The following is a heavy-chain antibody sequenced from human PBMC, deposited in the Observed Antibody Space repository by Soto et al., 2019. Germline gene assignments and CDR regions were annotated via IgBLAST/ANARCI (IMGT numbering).Heavy chain of an antibody. V-gene: IGHV1-18*01. CDR2: ISGYNGNT. CDR3: AREGQAPYYYYGMDV. CDR1: GYTFTNYG. J-gene: IGHJ6*02. Sequence: QVQVVQSGDEVKKPGASVKVSCKASGYTFTNYGFSWVRQAPGQGLEWMGWISGYNGNTKYAEKYQDRVTMTTDTSTSTAHMELRSLRSDDTAVYSCAREGQAPYYYYGMDVWGQGTAVTVSS.